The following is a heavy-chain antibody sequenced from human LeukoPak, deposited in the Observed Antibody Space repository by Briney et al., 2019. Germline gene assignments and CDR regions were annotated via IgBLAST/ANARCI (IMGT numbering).Heavy chain of an antibody. V-gene: IGHV1-69*01. CDR3: ARDYSRGDPDY. CDR1: GGTFSSYA. J-gene: IGHJ4*02. Sequence: GSSVKVSCKASGGTFSSYAINWVRQAPGQGLEWMGGIIPIFGTPNYAQKFQGRVTITAVESMSTAYMELRSLRSDDTAVYYCARDYSRGDPDYWGQGTLVTVSS. CDR2: IIPIFGTP. D-gene: IGHD6-19*01.